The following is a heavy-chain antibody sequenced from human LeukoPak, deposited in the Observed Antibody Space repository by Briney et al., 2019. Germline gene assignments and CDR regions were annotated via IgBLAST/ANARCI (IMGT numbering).Heavy chain of an antibody. CDR2: INHSGST. Sequence: SETLSLTCAVYGGSFSDYYWSWLRQPPGKGLEWIGEINHSGSTNYNPSLKSRATISVDTSKNQFSLKLNSVTAADTAVYYCASNSSGYSSKYWGQGTLVTVSS. J-gene: IGHJ4*02. CDR3: ASNSSGYSSKY. CDR1: GGSFSDYY. V-gene: IGHV4-34*01. D-gene: IGHD3-22*01.